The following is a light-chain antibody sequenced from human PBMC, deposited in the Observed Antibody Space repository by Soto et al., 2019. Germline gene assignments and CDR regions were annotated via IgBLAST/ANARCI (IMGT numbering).Light chain of an antibody. CDR1: QSISSW. CDR3: QKSYSTSRK. Sequence: DIQMTQSPSTLSASVVDRVTITFLASQSISSWLAWYQQKPGKAPKLLIYKASSLESGVPSRFSGSGSGTYFTLTISSLQPEDSATYYCQKSYSTSRKFGQGTKVDIK. J-gene: IGKJ1*01. V-gene: IGKV1-5*03. CDR2: KAS.